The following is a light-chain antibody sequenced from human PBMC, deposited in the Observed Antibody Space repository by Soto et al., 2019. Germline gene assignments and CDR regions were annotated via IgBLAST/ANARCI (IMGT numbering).Light chain of an antibody. CDR2: KDN. CDR1: ALPKQY. Sequence: SYELTQPPSVSVSPGQTARITCSGDALPKQYAYWYQQKPGQAPVLVIYKDNERPSGIPERFSGSSSGTTVTLTISGVQAEDEADYYCQSADSSGTHVVFGGGTKLTVL. CDR3: QSADSSGTHVV. V-gene: IGLV3-25*03. J-gene: IGLJ2*01.